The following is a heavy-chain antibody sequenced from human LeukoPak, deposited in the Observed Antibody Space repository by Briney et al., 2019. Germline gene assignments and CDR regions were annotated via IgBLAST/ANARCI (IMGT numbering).Heavy chain of an antibody. J-gene: IGHJ5*02. V-gene: IGHV3-7*03. CDR3: ARDGITGTPRPGEFDP. CDR2: IKQDGSEK. CDR1: GFTFSSYW. Sequence: PGGSLRLSCAASGFTFSSYWMSWVRQAPGKGLEWVANIKQDGSEKYYVDSVKGRFTISRDNAKNSLYLQMNSLRAEDTALYYCARDGITGTPRPGEFDPWGQGTLVTVSS. D-gene: IGHD1-20*01.